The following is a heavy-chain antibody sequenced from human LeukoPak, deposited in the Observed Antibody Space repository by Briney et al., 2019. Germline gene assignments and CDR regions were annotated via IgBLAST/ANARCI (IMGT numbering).Heavy chain of an antibody. V-gene: IGHV1-18*01. CDR1: GYTFTSYG. Sequence: ASVKVSCKASGYTFTSYGISWVRQPPGQGLEWMGWISAYNGNTNYAQKLQGRVTMTTDTSTSTAYMELRSLRSDDTAVYYCAREYGGGGYSGYDIYYFDYWGQGTLVTVSS. CDR3: AREYGGGGYSGYDIYYFDY. CDR2: ISAYNGNT. D-gene: IGHD5-12*01. J-gene: IGHJ4*02.